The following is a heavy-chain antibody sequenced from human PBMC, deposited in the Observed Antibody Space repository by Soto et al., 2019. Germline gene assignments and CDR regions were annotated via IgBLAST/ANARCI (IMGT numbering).Heavy chain of an antibody. CDR1: GGSISSSNW. D-gene: IGHD3-3*01. Sequence: QVQLQESGPGLVKPSGTLSLTCAVSGGSISSSNWWSWVRQPPGKGLEWIGEIYHSGSTNYNPSRKSRAKVSVDKSRNQCSLKRRSVTGADTAVYYCARGGVGWSGYSSEYWGQGTLVTVSS. CDR2: IYHSGST. V-gene: IGHV4-4*02. CDR3: ARGGVGWSGYSSEY. J-gene: IGHJ4*02.